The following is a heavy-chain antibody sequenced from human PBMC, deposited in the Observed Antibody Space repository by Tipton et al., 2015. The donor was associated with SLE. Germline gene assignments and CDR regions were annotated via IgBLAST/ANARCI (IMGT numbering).Heavy chain of an antibody. Sequence: QVQLVQSGAEVKKPGASVKVSCKASGYTFTGYYMHWVRQAPGQGLEWMGWINPNSGGTNYAQKFQGRVTMTRDTSISTAYMDLSRLRSDDTAVYYCARECSSTSLLDYFDYWGQGTLVTVSS. CDR2: INPNSGGT. V-gene: IGHV1-2*02. J-gene: IGHJ4*02. D-gene: IGHD2-2*01. CDR1: GYTFTGYY. CDR3: ARECSSTSLLDYFDY.